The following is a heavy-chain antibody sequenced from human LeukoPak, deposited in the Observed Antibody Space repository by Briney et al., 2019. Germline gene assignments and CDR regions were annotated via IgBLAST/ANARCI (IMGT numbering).Heavy chain of an antibody. D-gene: IGHD1-26*01. Sequence: SETLSLTCTVSGGSISSYYWSWIRQPPGKGLEWIGYIYYSGSTNYNPSLKSRVTISVDTSKNQFSLKLSSVTAADTAVYYCARGGWGLPPHYFDYWGQGTLVTVSS. V-gene: IGHV4-59*01. CDR2: IYYSGST. CDR3: ARGGWGLPPHYFDY. CDR1: GGSISSYY. J-gene: IGHJ4*02.